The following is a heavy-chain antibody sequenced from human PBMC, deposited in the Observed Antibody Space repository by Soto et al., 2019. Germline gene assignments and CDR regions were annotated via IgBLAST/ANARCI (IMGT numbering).Heavy chain of an antibody. J-gene: IGHJ4*02. CDR1: GFSFSNYG. V-gene: IGHV3-33*01. D-gene: IGHD2-2*01. Sequence: GGSLRLSCAASGFSFSNYGMHWVRQAPGKGLEWVAVIWYDGSNKYYADSVKGRFTISRDNSKNTLNLQMNSLRAEDTAVYYCARDALACSSRSATCHAYYFYFWGQGTLVTVSS. CDR3: ARDALACSSRSATCHAYYFYF. CDR2: IWYDGSNK.